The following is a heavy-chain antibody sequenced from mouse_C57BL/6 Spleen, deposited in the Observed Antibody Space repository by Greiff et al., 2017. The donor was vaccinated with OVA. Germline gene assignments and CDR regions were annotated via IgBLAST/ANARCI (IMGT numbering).Heavy chain of an antibody. J-gene: IGHJ1*03. CDR2: IYPRDGST. CDR1: GYTFTSYD. D-gene: IGHD1-1*01. V-gene: IGHV1-85*01. Sequence: VQGVESGPELVKPGASVKLSCKASGYTFTSYDINWVKQRPGQGLEWIGWIYPRDGSTKYNEKFKGKATLTVDTSSSTAYMELHSLTSEDSAVYFCDYGSSFDVWGTGTTVTVSS. CDR3: DYGSSFDV.